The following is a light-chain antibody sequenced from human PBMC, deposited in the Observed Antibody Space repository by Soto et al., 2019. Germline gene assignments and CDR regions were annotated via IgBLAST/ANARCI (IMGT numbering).Light chain of an antibody. V-gene: IGKV3-15*01. Sequence: EIVMTQSPATLSVSPGERATLSCRASQSVSSNLAWYQQKPGQAPRLLIYGASTRATGIPARFSGSGSGTEFTLTISSLQSEDFAVYYCQQYGSLPWTFGQGTKVEIK. CDR2: GAS. CDR1: QSVSSN. CDR3: QQYGSLPWT. J-gene: IGKJ1*01.